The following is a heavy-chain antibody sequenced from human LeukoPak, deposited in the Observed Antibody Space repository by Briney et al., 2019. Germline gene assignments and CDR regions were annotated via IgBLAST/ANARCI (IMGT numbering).Heavy chain of an antibody. CDR2: INSDGSST. CDR1: GFTFSSYW. Sequence: PGGSLRLSCAASGFTFSSYWMHWVRQAPGKWLVWVSRINSDGSSTSYADSVKGRFTISRDNAKNTLYLQMNSLRAEDTAVYYCTRSLSGWYTLWGQGSLVTVSS. J-gene: IGHJ4*02. V-gene: IGHV3-74*01. D-gene: IGHD6-19*01. CDR3: TRSLSGWYTL.